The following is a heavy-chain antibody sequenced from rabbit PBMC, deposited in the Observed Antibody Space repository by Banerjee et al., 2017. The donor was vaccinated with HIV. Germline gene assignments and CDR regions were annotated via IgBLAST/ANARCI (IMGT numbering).Heavy chain of an antibody. CDR2: IYAGSSGST. CDR3: ARRTYAYDAYLYATGYFNL. CDR1: GLDFSNTYY. D-gene: IGHD6-1*01. Sequence: QSLEESGGDLVKPGASLTLTCTASGLDFSNTYYMCWVRQAPGKGLEWIACIYAGSSGSTYYASWAKGRFTISKTSSTTVTLQMTSLTAADTATYFCARRTYAYDAYLYATGYFNLWGQGTLVTVS. V-gene: IGHV1S40*01. J-gene: IGHJ4*01.